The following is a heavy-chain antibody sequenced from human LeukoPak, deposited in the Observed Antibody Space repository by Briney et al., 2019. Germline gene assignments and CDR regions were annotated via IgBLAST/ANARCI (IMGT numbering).Heavy chain of an antibody. J-gene: IGHJ4*02. D-gene: IGHD3-22*01. CDR3: ATAYYYDSSGYYY. CDR2: INSDGSST. Sequence: PGGSLRLSCAAFGLTFSSYWMHWVRQAPGKGLVWVSRINSDGSSTSYADSVKGRFTISRDNAKNTLYLQMNSLRAEDTAVYYCATAYYYDSSGYYYWGQGTLVTVSS. CDR1: GLTFSSYW. V-gene: IGHV3-74*01.